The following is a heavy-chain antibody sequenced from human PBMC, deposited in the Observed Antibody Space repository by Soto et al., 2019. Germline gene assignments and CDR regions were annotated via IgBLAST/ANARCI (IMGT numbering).Heavy chain of an antibody. V-gene: IGHV1-46*01. Sequence: GASVKVSCKASGYTFTRYYMHWVRQAPGQGLEWMGIINPSGGSTSYAQKFQGRVTMTRDTSTSTVYMELSSLRSEDTAVYYCAGGYCTNGVCYEFDPWGQGTLVTVSS. CDR2: INPSGGST. J-gene: IGHJ5*02. CDR3: AGGYCTNGVCYEFDP. D-gene: IGHD2-8*01. CDR1: GYTFTRYY.